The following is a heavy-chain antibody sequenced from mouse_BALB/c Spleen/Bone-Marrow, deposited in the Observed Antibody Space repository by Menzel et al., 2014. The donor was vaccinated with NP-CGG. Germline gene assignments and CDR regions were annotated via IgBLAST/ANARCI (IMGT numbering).Heavy chain of an antibody. D-gene: IGHD2-14*01. CDR3: ARDGDYTYAWFAY. Sequence: EVNVVESGGGLVKPGGSLKLSCAASGFTFSDYYMYWVRQTPEKRLEWDATISDGGSYTFYPDSVKGRFTISRDNAKNNLYLQMSSLKSEDTAMYYCARDGDYTYAWFAYWGQGTLVTVSA. J-gene: IGHJ3*01. CDR2: ISDGGSYT. CDR1: GFTFSDYY. V-gene: IGHV5-4*02.